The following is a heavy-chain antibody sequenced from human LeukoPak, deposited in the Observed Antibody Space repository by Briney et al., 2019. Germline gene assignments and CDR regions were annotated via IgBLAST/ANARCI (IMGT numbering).Heavy chain of an antibody. D-gene: IGHD6-19*01. J-gene: IGHJ4*02. CDR3: AKDITEVGAGIGGY. Sequence: GRSLRLSCAASGFTFDDYAMHWVRQAPGKGLEWVSSISWSSVKIGYADSVKGRFTISRDNAKNSLYLQMNSLRAEDTALYYCAKDITEVGAGIGGYWGQGTLVTVSS. CDR2: ISWSSVKI. V-gene: IGHV3-9*01. CDR1: GFTFDDYA.